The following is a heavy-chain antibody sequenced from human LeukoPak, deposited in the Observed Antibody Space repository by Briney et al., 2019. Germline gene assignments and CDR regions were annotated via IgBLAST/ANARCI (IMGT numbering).Heavy chain of an antibody. D-gene: IGHD2-21*02. Sequence: PGGSLRLSCAASGFPFSNYWMHWVRQAPGKGLVWVSRVNSDGSTTNYADSVKGRFTISRDNAENTLYMRMNSLRPEDTAVYYCARDVVVTSSPDAFDIWGQGTMVTVSS. CDR1: GFPFSNYW. J-gene: IGHJ3*02. V-gene: IGHV3-74*01. CDR3: ARDVVVTSSPDAFDI. CDR2: VNSDGSTT.